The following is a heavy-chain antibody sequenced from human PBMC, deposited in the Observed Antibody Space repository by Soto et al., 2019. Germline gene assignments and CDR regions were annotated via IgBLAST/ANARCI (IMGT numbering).Heavy chain of an antibody. Sequence: ASVKVSCKASGYTFTSYGISWVRQAPGQGLEWMGWISAYNGNTNYAQKLQGRVTMTTDTSTSTAYMELRSLRSDDTAVYHCARVTSCCNQNNWFDPWGQGTLVNVSS. CDR2: ISAYNGNT. CDR1: GYTFTSYG. CDR3: ARVTSCCNQNNWFDP. D-gene: IGHD2-2*01. V-gene: IGHV1-18*01. J-gene: IGHJ5*02.